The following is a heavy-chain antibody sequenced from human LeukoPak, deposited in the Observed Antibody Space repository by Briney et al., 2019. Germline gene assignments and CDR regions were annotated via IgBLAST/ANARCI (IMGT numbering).Heavy chain of an antibody. CDR2: IYHSGST. Sequence: SGTLSLTCAVSGYSISSGYYWGWIRQPPGKVLEGIGSIYHSGSTYYNPSLKGRVTISVDTPKNSLSLKLSSLTAADTAVYYCARAGLFYQRQLFDPWGQGTLVTVSS. CDR1: GYSISSGYY. V-gene: IGHV4-38-2*01. D-gene: IGHD3-3*01. CDR3: ARAGLFYQRQLFDP. J-gene: IGHJ5*02.